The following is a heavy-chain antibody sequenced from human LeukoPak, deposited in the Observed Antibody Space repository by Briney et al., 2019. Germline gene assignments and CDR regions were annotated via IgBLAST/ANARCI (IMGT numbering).Heavy chain of an antibody. Sequence: ASVKVSCKASGNTFTSYGISWVRQAPGQGLEWMGWISAYNGNTNYAQKLQGRVTMTTDTSTSTAYMELRSLRSDDTAVYYCARDLGIAVAGTADYWGQGTLVTVSS. D-gene: IGHD6-19*01. CDR2: ISAYNGNT. J-gene: IGHJ4*02. CDR3: ARDLGIAVAGTADY. CDR1: GNTFTSYG. V-gene: IGHV1-18*01.